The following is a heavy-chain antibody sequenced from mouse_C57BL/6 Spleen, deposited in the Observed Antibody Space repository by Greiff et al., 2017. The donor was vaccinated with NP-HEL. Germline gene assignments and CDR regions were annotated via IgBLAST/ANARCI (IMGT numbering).Heavy chain of an antibody. D-gene: IGHD1-1*01. CDR2: ISYSGST. J-gene: IGHJ1*03. Sequence: EVQRVESGPGMVKPSQSLSLTCTVTGYSITSGYDWHWIRHFPGNKLEWMGYISYSGSTNYNPSLKSRISITHDTSKNHFFLKLNSVTTEDTATYYCAREDYGSRTGYFDVWGTGTTVTVSS. CDR3: AREDYGSRTGYFDV. CDR1: GYSITSGYD. V-gene: IGHV3-1*01.